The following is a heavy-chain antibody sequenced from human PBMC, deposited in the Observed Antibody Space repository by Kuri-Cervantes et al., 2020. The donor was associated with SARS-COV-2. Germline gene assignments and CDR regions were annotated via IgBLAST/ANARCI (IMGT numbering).Heavy chain of an antibody. D-gene: IGHD3-3*01. CDR3: VGIWSNYRFDY. Sequence: SETLSLTCTVSGYSISSGYYWGWIRQPPGKGLEWIGTIYYSGSTDYNPSLKSRVTISVDTSKNQFSLKLTSVTAADTAVYFCVGIWSNYRFDYWGQGTLVTVSS. J-gene: IGHJ4*02. CDR1: GYSISSGYY. V-gene: IGHV4-38-2*02. CDR2: IYYSGST.